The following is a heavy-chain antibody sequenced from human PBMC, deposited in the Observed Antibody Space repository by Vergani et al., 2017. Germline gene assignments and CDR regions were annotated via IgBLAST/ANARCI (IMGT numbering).Heavy chain of an antibody. J-gene: IGHJ6*02. CDR2: IYTSGST. CDR1: GGSISSYY. D-gene: IGHD3-3*01. CDR3: ARGNTSYYDVWGGYYGGSYYYYGMDV. V-gene: IGHV4-4*09. Sequence: QVQLQESGPGLVKPSETLSLTCTVSGGSISSYYWSWIRQPPGKGLEWIGYIYTSGSTNYNPSLKSRVTISVDTSKNQFSLKLSSVTAADTAVYYCARGNTSYYDVWGGYYGGSYYYYGMDVWGQGTTVTVSS.